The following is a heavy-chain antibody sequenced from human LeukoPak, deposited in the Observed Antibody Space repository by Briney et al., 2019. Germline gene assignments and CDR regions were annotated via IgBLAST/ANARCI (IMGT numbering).Heavy chain of an antibody. CDR3: ARWGYFDGSAYFVVDY. J-gene: IGHJ4*02. CDR2: INHSGST. CDR1: GGSFSGYY. D-gene: IGHD3-22*01. V-gene: IGHV4-34*01. Sequence: KPSETLSLTCAVYGGSFSGYYWSWIRQPPGKGLEWIGEINHSGSTNYNPSLKGRVTISVDTSKNHISLKMTSVTAADTATYYCARWGYFDGSAYFVVDYWGQGVLVTVSS.